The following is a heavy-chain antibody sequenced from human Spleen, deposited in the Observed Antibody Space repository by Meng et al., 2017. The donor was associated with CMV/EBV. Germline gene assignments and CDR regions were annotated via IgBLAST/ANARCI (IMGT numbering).Heavy chain of an antibody. V-gene: IGHV3-23*03. CDR1: GFMGRSGS. J-gene: IGHJ4*02. CDR2: IYSGESST. CDR3: ARYYYDSSGYSGPLY. D-gene: IGHD3-22*01. Sequence: SGFMGRSGSWSWVRQAQGKVLEWVSVIYSGESSTYYADSVKGRFTISRDNSKNTLSLQMNSLRGEDTAVYYCARYYYDSSGYSGPLYWGQGTLVTVSS.